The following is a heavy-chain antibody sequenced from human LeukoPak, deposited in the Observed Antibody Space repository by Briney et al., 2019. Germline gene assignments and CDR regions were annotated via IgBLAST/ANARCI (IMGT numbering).Heavy chain of an antibody. CDR1: GGTFSSYA. J-gene: IGHJ5*02. V-gene: IGHV1-69*05. CDR2: IIPIFGTA. D-gene: IGHD2-15*01. CDR3: ARSPGVVVAATQMNGWFDP. Sequence: ASVKVSCKASGGTFSSYAISWVRQAPGQGLEWMGGIIPIFGTANYAQKFQGRVTITTDESTSTAYMELSSLRSEDTAVYYCARSPGVVVAATQMNGWFDPWGQGTLVTVSS.